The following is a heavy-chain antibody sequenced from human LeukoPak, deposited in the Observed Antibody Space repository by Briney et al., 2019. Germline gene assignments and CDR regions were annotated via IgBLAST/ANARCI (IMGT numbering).Heavy chain of an antibody. D-gene: IGHD3-16*01. CDR2: INHNGNVN. CDR3: ARGGGLDV. J-gene: IGHJ6*02. Sequence: GGSLRLSCAASGFTFSSYWMNWARQAPGKGLEWVDSINHNGNVNYYVDSVKARFTISRDNAKNSLYLQMSNLRAEDTAVYFCARGGGLDVWGQGATVTVSS. CDR1: GFTFSSYW. V-gene: IGHV3-7*03.